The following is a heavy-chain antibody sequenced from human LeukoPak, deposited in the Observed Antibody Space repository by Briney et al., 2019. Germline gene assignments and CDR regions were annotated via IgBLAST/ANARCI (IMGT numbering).Heavy chain of an antibody. V-gene: IGHV3-7*01. CDR1: GFNFRYFW. J-gene: IGHJ4*02. CDR2: IKEDGGEQ. CDR3: AREGYSSGWLDY. D-gene: IGHD6-19*01. Sequence: GGSLRLSCLGSGFNFRYFWMSWVRQAPGKGLEWVANIKEDGGEQNYVDSVEGRFTISRDNTKNSVFLQMNSLRAEDTAVYYCAREGYSSGWLDYWGQGTLVTVSS.